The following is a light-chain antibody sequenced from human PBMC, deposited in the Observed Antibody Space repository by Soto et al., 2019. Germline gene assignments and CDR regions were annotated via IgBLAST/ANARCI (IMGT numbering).Light chain of an antibody. CDR2: DVS. CDR3: SSYVGDSNYV. J-gene: IGLJ1*01. CDR1: SSDVGAFKY. Sequence: QSVLTQPPSVSGSPGQSVTISCGVTSSDVGAFKYVSWYQQYPGKAPKLMILDVSERPSGVPDRFSGSKSANTASLTISGLQTEDEAEYYCSSYVGDSNYVFGPGTKVTVL. V-gene: IGLV2-11*01.